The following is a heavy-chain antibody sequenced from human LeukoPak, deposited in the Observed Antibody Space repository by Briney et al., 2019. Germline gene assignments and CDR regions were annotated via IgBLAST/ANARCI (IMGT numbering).Heavy chain of an antibody. D-gene: IGHD4-17*01. CDR1: GFTFSDHY. CDR3: ARAGTVTTLRYNWFDP. J-gene: IGHJ5*02. Sequence: GSLRLSCAASGFTFSDHYMDWVRQAPGKGLEWIGYIYYSGSTNYNPSLKSRVTISVDTSKNQFSLKLSSVTAADTAVYYCARAGTVTTLRYNWFDPWGQGTLVTVSS. V-gene: IGHV4-59*11. CDR2: IYYSGST.